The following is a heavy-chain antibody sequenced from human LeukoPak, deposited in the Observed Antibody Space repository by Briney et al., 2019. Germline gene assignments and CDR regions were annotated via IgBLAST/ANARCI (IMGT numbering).Heavy chain of an antibody. CDR2: IYSGGST. CDR3: ASKLTYYYDSSGYSGAFDI. D-gene: IGHD3-22*01. V-gene: IGHV3-53*01. Sequence: GGSLRLSCAASGFTVSSNYMSWVRQAPGKGLEWVSVIYSGGSTYYADSVKGRFTISRDNSKNTLYLQMNSLRAEDTAVYYCASKLTYYYDSSGYSGAFDIWGQGTMVTVSS. CDR1: GFTVSSNY. J-gene: IGHJ3*02.